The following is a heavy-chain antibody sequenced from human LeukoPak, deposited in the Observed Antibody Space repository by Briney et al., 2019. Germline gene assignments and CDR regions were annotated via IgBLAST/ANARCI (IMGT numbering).Heavy chain of an antibody. V-gene: IGHV4-59*03. CDR3: AKTNWGAFDI. Sequence: PSETLSLTCTVSGGSISSSYWSWIRQPPGKGLEWIGFIYYSGNTHYNPSPKSRVTISVDTSKNLFSLKLSSVTAADTAVYYCAKTNWGAFDIWGQGTMVTVSS. D-gene: IGHD7-27*01. CDR2: IYYSGNT. J-gene: IGHJ3*02. CDR1: GGSISSSY.